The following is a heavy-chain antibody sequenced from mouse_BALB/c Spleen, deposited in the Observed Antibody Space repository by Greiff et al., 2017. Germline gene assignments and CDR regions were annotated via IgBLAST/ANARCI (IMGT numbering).Heavy chain of an antibody. J-gene: IGHJ4*01. CDR3: ARFGSYAMDY. Sequence: EVQLQQSGPELVKPGASVKISCKASGYSFTGYYMHWVKQSHVKSLEWIGRINPYNGATSYNQNFKDKASLTVDKSSSTAYMELHSLTSEDSAVYYCARFGSYAMDYWGQGTSVTVSS. CDR1: GYSFTGYY. CDR2: INPYNGAT. V-gene: IGHV1-31*01.